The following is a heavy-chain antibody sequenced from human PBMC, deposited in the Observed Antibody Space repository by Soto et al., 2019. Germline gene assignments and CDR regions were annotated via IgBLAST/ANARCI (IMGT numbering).Heavy chain of an antibody. V-gene: IGHV4-31*03. CDR2: IYYSGST. J-gene: IGHJ3*02. D-gene: IGHD2-21*02. CDR1: GGSISSGGYY. CDR3: ARDHPLLRGGDSDAFDI. Sequence: QVQPQESGPGLVKPSQTLSLTCTVSGGSISSGGYYWSWIRQHPGKGLEWIGYIYYSGSTYYNPXLKRRVTIPVXXSXNXXSLKLSSVTAADTAVYYCARDHPLLRGGDSDAFDIWGQGTMVTVSS.